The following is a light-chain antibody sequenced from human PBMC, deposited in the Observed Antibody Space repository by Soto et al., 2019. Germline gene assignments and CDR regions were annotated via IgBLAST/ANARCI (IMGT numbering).Light chain of an antibody. CDR3: QQYNNWPT. Sequence: IVNSQIPRSRAGSQGKRASVSCRASQSVSSNLAWYQQKPGQAPRLLIYGASTRATGIPARFSGSGSGTEFTLTISSLQSEDFAVYYCQQYNNWPTFGQGTKVDIK. CDR1: QSVSSN. J-gene: IGKJ1*01. CDR2: GAS. V-gene: IGKV3-15*01.